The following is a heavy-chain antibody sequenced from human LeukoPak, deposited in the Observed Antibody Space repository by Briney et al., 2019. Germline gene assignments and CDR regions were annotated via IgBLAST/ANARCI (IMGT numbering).Heavy chain of an antibody. Sequence: PGGSLRLSCAASGFTFSSYGMHWVRQAPGKGLEWVSYISSSSSTIYYADSVKGRFTISRDNAKNSPYLQMNSLRAEDTAVYYCARVGYGPPFAYWGQGTLVTVSS. CDR2: ISSSSSTI. V-gene: IGHV3-48*01. D-gene: IGHD5-18*01. CDR1: GFTFSSYG. CDR3: ARVGYGPPFAY. J-gene: IGHJ4*02.